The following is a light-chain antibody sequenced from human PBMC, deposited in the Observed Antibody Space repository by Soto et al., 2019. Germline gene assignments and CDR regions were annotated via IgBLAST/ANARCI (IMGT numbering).Light chain of an antibody. Sequence: EIVLTQSPGTLSLSPGERATLSCRASRSVSSSYLAWYQQKPGQAPRLLIYGASSRDTGIPDKFGGSGSGTDFTLTISRLEPEDFAVYYCQQYGSSPLTFGGGTKVDIK. V-gene: IGKV3-20*01. J-gene: IGKJ4*01. CDR3: QQYGSSPLT. CDR1: RSVSSSY. CDR2: GAS.